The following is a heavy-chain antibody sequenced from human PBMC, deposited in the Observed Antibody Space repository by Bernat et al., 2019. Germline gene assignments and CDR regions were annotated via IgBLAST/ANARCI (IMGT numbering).Heavy chain of an antibody. V-gene: IGHV1-2*02. CDR3: VRGGTTLVTPRSFFFDF. J-gene: IGHJ4*02. Sequence: QVQLVQSGAEVKKPGASVKVSCKASGYTFSGYYIHWVRQAPVQGLERMGWINPNSGGTNYPHEFQGRVTMTRDTSISTVYMELSRLRSDDTAVYYCVRGGTTLVTPRSFFFDFWGQGTLLTVSS. CDR1: GYTFSGYY. D-gene: IGHD4-23*01. CDR2: INPNSGGT.